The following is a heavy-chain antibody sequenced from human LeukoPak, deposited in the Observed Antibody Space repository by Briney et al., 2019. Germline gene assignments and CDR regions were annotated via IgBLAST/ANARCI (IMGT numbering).Heavy chain of an antibody. J-gene: IGHJ6*02. CDR1: GFTFSNAW. CDR2: ISSSSSYI. D-gene: IGHD3-10*01. CDR3: ARDDPEERITMVRGVRYGMDV. V-gene: IGHV3-21*01. Sequence: GGSLRLSCAASGFTFSNAWMSWVRQAPGKGLEWVSSISSSSSYIYYADSVKGRFTISRDNAKNSLYLQMNSLRAEDTAAYYCARDDPEERITMVRGVRYGMDVWGQGTTVTVSS.